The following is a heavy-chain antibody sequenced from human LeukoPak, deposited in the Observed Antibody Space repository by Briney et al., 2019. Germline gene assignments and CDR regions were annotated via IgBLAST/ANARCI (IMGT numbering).Heavy chain of an antibody. D-gene: IGHD3-22*01. CDR2: ISGSGGST. J-gene: IGHJ4*02. Sequence: GGSLRLSCAASGFTVSSNELSWVRQAPGKGLEWVSAISGSGGSTYYADSVKGRFTISRDNSKNPLYLQMNSLRDEDTAVYYCAKDQVSDYYDSSGRFDYWGQGTLVTVSS. CDR3: AKDQVSDYYDSSGRFDY. CDR1: GFTVSSNE. V-gene: IGHV3-23*01.